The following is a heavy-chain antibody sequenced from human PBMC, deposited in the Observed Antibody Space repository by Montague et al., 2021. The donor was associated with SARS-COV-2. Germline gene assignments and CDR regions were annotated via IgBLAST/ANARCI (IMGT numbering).Heavy chain of an antibody. J-gene: IGHJ2*01. CDR1: GGSISSGDYY. CDR3: ARAFDWLSLTRYWYFDL. CDR2: IYDSGST. V-gene: IGHV4-30-4*01. D-gene: IGHD3-9*01. Sequence: SQTLSLTCTVSGGSISSGDYYWSWIRQPPGKGLEWIGYIYDSGSTYYNPSLKSRVTISVDTSKNQFSLKLSSVTAADTAVSYCARAFDWLSLTRYWYFDLWGRGTPVTVSS.